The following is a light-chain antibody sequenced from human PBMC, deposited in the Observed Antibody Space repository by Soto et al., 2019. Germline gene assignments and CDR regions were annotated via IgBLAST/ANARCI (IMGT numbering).Light chain of an antibody. J-gene: IGKJ4*01. Sequence: DIQITQSPSSLSASVGDRVPITCRASQSISSYLNWYQQKPGKAPKLLIYAASSLQSGVPSMFSGSGSGTDFTLTISSLQPEDFETYYCQQSYSTPLTFGGGTKVDIK. CDR3: QQSYSTPLT. V-gene: IGKV1-39*01. CDR1: QSISSY. CDR2: AAS.